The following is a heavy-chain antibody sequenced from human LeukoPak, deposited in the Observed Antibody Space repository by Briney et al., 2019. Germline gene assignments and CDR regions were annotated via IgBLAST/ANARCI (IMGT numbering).Heavy chain of an antibody. V-gene: IGHV3-30*02. Sequence: GGSLRLSCAASGFTFSDYNMNWVRQAPGKGLEWVAFIRYDGSNKYYADSVKGRFTISRDNSKNTLYLQMNSLRAEDTAVYYCAKDWVYAGDGSLDYWGQGTLVTVSS. CDR3: AKDWVYAGDGSLDY. J-gene: IGHJ4*02. CDR2: IRYDGSNK. CDR1: GFTFSDYN. D-gene: IGHD5-24*01.